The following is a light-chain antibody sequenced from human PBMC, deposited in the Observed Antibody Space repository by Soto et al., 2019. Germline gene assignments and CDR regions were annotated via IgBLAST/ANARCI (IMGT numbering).Light chain of an antibody. CDR1: SGHSEYA. V-gene: IGLV4-69*01. Sequence: QSVLTQSPSASASLGASVKLTCKLSSGHSEYAIAWHQQQPEKGPRYLMKVNSDGSHTKGDGIPDRFSGSSSGAERYLTISSLQSEDEADYFCQTWGTGILVVFGGGTKLTVL. CDR3: QTWGTGILVV. CDR2: VNSDGSH. J-gene: IGLJ2*01.